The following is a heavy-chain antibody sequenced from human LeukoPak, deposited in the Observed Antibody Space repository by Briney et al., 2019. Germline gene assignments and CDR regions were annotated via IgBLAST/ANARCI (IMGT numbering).Heavy chain of an antibody. CDR3: TRYYNSLDY. D-gene: IGHD5-24*01. J-gene: IGHJ4*02. CDR2: INSDASMT. V-gene: IGHV3-74*01. Sequence: PGVSLRLSCAASGFTFSNYWMHWVRQAPGKGLVWVSRINSDASMTNYADSVNGRFTIPRDNAKNTLYLQMNSLRADDTAMYYCTRYYNSLDYWGQGTLVTVSS. CDR1: GFTFSNYW.